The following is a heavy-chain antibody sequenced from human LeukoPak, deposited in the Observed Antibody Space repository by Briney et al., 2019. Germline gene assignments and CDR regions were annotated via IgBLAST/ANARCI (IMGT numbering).Heavy chain of an antibody. J-gene: IGHJ4*02. CDR2: IYSGGNT. Sequence: PGGSLRLSCAASGFTVSSNYMSWVRQTQGKGLEWVSVIYSGGNTHYIDSVKGRFTISRDNSKNALYLQMNNLRAEDTAMYYCARVGGGVLGYWGQGTLVTVSS. CDR3: ARVGGGVLGY. V-gene: IGHV3-53*01. CDR1: GFTVSSNY. D-gene: IGHD2-8*02.